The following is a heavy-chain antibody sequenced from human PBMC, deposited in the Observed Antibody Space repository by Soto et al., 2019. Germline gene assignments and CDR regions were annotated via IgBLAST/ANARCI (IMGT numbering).Heavy chain of an antibody. CDR2: IYYSGST. CDR1: GGSISSYY. J-gene: IGHJ6*02. V-gene: IGHV4-59*01. CDR3: ARAGRGRFLEWYYYFGMDV. Sequence: SETLSLTCTVSGGSISSYYWSWIRQPPGKGLEWIGYIYYSGSTNYNPSLKSRVTISVDTSKNQYSLKLSSVTAADPAVYYCARAGRGRFLEWYYYFGMDVWGQGTTVTVSS. D-gene: IGHD3-3*01.